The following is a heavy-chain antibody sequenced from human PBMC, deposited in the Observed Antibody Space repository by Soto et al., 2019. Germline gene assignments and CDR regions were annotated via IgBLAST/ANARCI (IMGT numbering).Heavy chain of an antibody. CDR3: SRAGYCSGGTCFHGNCDY. Sequence: QVQLVQSGAEVKRPGASVKVSCQASGYTFTTYYMPLVRQAPGQGREWLGIINPNGGSTTYAQKCQGRGNMTRATSTSTVYVELSRLRSEDTAVYYCSRAGYCSGGTCFHGNCDYWGQGTLVTVSA. CDR1: GYTFTTYY. CDR2: INPNGGST. V-gene: IGHV1-46*01. J-gene: IGHJ4*02. D-gene: IGHD2-15*01.